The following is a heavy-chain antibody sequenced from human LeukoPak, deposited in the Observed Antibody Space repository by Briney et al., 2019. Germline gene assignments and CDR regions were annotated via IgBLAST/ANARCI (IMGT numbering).Heavy chain of an antibody. V-gene: IGHV4-61*02. Sequence: SETLSLTCTVSGGSISNGSYYWSWIRQPAGKGLEWIGRIYTTGNTNYNPSLKSRVTISVDPSNNQFSLNLSSVTAADTAVYYCARAFHCSTTSCYARGLDYWGQGALVTVSP. CDR1: GGSISNGSYY. CDR2: IYTTGNT. J-gene: IGHJ4*02. CDR3: ARAFHCSTTSCYARGLDY. D-gene: IGHD2-2*01.